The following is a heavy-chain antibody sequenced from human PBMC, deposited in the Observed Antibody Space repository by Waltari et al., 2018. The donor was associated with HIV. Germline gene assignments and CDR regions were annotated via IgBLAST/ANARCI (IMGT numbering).Heavy chain of an antibody. CDR1: GGSFSGYY. CDR3: ARLRVGATFEDALDI. D-gene: IGHD1-26*01. CDR2: VNHIGTA. V-gene: IGHV4-34*01. J-gene: IGHJ3*02. Sequence: QVQLRQWGAGLLKPSETLSRTCAVYGGSFSGYYWSWLRQPPGKGLEWLGEVNHIGTATYNPSLKSRVTFSGDPSKNQFSLRLTSVTAADTAVYYCARLRVGATFEDALDIWAQGAMVTVSS.